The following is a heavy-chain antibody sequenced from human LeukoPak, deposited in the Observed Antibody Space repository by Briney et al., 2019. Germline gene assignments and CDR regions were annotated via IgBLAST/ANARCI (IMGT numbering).Heavy chain of an antibody. J-gene: IGHJ4*02. CDR3: ARGRFIWSNGLQEGNYLDH. CDR1: GGSISSYY. CDR2: VDYSGST. Sequence: PSETLSLTCTVSGGSISSYYWTWIRQSPGKGLEWIGYVDYSGSTKYNPTLKSRVTISLDTSRKQFSLKLTSVIAADTAVYYCARGRFIWSNGLQEGNYLDHWGQGTPVSVSS. D-gene: IGHD3-22*01. V-gene: IGHV4-59*01.